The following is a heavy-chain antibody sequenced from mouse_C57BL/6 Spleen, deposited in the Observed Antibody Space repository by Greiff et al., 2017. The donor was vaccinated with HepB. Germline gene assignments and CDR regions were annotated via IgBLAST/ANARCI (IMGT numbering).Heavy chain of an antibody. V-gene: IGHV5-9-1*02. D-gene: IGHD2-3*01. CDR2: ISSGGDYI. Sequence: EVQVVESGEGLVKPGGSLKLSCAASGFTFSSYAMSWVRQTPEKRLEWVAYISSGGDYIYYADTVKGRFTISRDNARNTLYLQMSSLKSEDTAMYYCTRRDGPYAMDYWGQGTSVTVSS. CDR3: TRRDGPYAMDY. J-gene: IGHJ4*01. CDR1: GFTFSSYA.